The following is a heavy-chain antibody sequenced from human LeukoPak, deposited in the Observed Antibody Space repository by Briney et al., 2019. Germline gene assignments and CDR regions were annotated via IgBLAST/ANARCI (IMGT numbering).Heavy chain of an antibody. Sequence: SGTLSLTCAVYGGSFSGYYWSWIRQPPGKGLEWIGEINHSGSTNYNPSLKSRVTISVDTSKNQFSLKLSSVTAADTAVYYCASLISVWGKGTTVTVSS. CDR3: ASLISV. D-gene: IGHD2/OR15-2a*01. CDR1: GGSFSGYY. V-gene: IGHV4-34*01. CDR2: INHSGST. J-gene: IGHJ6*04.